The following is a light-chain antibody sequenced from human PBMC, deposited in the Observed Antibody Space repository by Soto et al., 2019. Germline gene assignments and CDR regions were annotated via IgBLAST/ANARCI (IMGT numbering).Light chain of an antibody. CDR2: EVT. CDR3: SSYAVIKNLL. CDR1: SSDIGAFTY. Sequence: QSAISQPPSASGSPGQSVTISCTGTSSDIGAFTYVSWYQQHPGRAPRLIIYEVTKRPSGVPDRFSGSKSGNAAALTVSGLQSDDEADYYCSSYAVIKNLLFGGGTKLTVL. J-gene: IGLJ2*01. V-gene: IGLV2-8*01.